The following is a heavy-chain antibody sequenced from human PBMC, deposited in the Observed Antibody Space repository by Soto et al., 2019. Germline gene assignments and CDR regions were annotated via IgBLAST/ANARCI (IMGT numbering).Heavy chain of an antibody. D-gene: IGHD6-19*01. J-gene: IGHJ2*01. CDR1: GFTFSDYY. V-gene: IGHV3-11*01. CDR2: ISSSGSTI. Sequence: GGSLRLSCAASGFTFSDYYMSWIRQAPGKGLEWVSYISSSGSTIYYADSVKGLFTISRDNAKNSLYLQMNSLRAEDTAVYYWARALSSGWYAEDFWYFDLWGRGTLVTVSS. CDR3: ARALSSGWYAEDFWYFDL.